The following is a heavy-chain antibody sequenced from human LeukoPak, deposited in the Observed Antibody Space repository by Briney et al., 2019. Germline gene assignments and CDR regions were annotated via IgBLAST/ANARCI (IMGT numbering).Heavy chain of an antibody. V-gene: IGHV1-18*01. D-gene: IGHD6-13*01. CDR2: ISAYNGNT. Sequence: GASVKVSCKASGYTFTSYGLSWVRQAPGQGLEWMGWISAYNGNTNYAQKLQGRVTMTTDTSTSTAYMELRSLISDDTAVYYCARDLRSRDYYYYGMDVWGQGTTVTVSS. CDR1: GYTFTSYG. J-gene: IGHJ6*02. CDR3: ARDLRSRDYYYYGMDV.